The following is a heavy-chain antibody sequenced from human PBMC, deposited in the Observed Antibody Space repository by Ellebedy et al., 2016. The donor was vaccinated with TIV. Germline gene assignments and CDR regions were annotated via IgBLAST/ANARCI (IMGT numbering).Heavy chain of an antibody. V-gene: IGHV3-33*01. D-gene: IGHD3-3*01. CDR2: VWYHGTNK. Sequence: GESLKISCAASGFTFNIYGMHWVRQAPGKGLEWVAVVWYHGTNKYYTDSLKGRFTISRDSSQNTLYLQMDSLRAEDTAVYYCARGGCFGAPRYIDVWGKGTTVIVSS. CDR1: GFTFNIYG. J-gene: IGHJ6*03. CDR3: ARGGCFGAPRYIDV.